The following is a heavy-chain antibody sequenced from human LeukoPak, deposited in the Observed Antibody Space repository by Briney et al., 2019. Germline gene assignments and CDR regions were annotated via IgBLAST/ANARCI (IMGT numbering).Heavy chain of an antibody. CDR1: GGTFSSYA. Sequence: SVKVPCKASGGTFSSYAISWVRQAPGQGLEWMGRIIPILGIANYAQKFQGRVTITADKSTSTAYMELSSLRSEDTAVYYCVGDLSMVRGETYNWFDPWGQGTLVTVSS. CDR3: VGDLSMVRGETYNWFDP. V-gene: IGHV1-69*04. D-gene: IGHD3-10*01. CDR2: IIPILGIA. J-gene: IGHJ5*02.